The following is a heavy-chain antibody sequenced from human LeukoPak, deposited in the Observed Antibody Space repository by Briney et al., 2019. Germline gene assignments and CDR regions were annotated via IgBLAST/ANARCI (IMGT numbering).Heavy chain of an antibody. CDR1: GFTFSSYS. D-gene: IGHD3-16*01. Sequence: GGSLRLSCAASGFTFSSYSMTWVRQAPGKGLEWVSSISSSSSYIYYADSVKGRFTISRDNAKNSLYLQMNSLRAEDTAVYYCARDLTSYYDYVWGSYWGQGTLVTVSS. V-gene: IGHV3-21*01. J-gene: IGHJ4*02. CDR2: ISSSSSYI. CDR3: ARDLTSYYDYVWGSY.